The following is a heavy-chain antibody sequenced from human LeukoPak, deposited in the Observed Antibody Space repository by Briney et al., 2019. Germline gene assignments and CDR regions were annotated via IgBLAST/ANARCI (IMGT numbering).Heavy chain of an antibody. Sequence: SGGSLRLSCAASGFTFSSYSMNWVRQAPGKGLEWVSSISSSSYIYYADSVKGRFTISRDNAKNSLYLQMNSLRAEDTAVYYCARARGYCTNGVCYHDYWGQGTLVTVSS. D-gene: IGHD2-8*01. J-gene: IGHJ4*02. CDR2: ISSSSYI. CDR3: ARARGYCTNGVCYHDY. CDR1: GFTFSSYS. V-gene: IGHV3-21*04.